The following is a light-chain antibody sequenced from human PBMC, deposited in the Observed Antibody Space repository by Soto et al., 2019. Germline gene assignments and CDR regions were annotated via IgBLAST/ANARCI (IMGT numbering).Light chain of an antibody. CDR1: SSDVGGYNY. Sequence: QSALTQPPSASGSPGQSVAISCTGTSSDVGGYNYVSWYQQHPGKAPKLMIYEVNKRPSGVPTRFSGSKSGNTASLTVSGLQAEDEADYYCGSYACSSNVFGPGTKVTVL. J-gene: IGLJ1*01. V-gene: IGLV2-8*01. CDR3: GSYACSSNV. CDR2: EVN.